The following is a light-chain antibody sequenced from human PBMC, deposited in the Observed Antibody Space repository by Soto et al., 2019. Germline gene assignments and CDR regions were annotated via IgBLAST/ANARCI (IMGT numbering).Light chain of an antibody. CDR1: ESFLHSDGKTH. Sequence: DIVMTQTPLSLSVTPGQPASISCKSSESFLHSDGKTHLCWYLQKPGQPPQLLIYEASKRFSGVSDRFSGSGSGTDFTLKISRVEAEDVGVYYCMQSIQLPITFGQGTRLEIK. CDR2: EAS. V-gene: IGKV2D-29*01. CDR3: MQSIQLPIT. J-gene: IGKJ5*01.